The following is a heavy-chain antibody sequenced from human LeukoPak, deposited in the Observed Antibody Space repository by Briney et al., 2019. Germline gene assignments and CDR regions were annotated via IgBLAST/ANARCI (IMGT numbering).Heavy chain of an antibody. CDR2: ISAYNGNT. J-gene: IGHJ4*02. V-gene: IGHV1-18*01. D-gene: IGHD3-10*01. CDR1: GYTFTSYG. Sequence: ASVKVSFKASGYTFTSYGISWVRQAPGQGLEWMGWISAYNGNTNYAQKLQGRVTMTTDTSTSTAYMELRSLRSDDTAVYYCARRGGSGSYYNPFDYWGQGTLVTVSS. CDR3: ARRGGSGSYYNPFDY.